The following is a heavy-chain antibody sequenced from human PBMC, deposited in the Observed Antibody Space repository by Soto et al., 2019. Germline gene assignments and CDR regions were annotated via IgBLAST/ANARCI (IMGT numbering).Heavy chain of an antibody. J-gene: IGHJ6*04. CDR1: GFSLSTSGMR. D-gene: IGHD6-25*01. Sequence: SGPTLVNPTHTLTLTCTFSGFSLSTSGMRVSWIRQPPGKALEWLARIDWDDDKFYRTSLKTRLTISKDTSKNQVVLTMTNMDHVDTATYYCARIPASYGMDVWGKGPTVTVSS. CDR2: IDWDDDK. V-gene: IGHV2-70*04. CDR3: ARIPASYGMDV.